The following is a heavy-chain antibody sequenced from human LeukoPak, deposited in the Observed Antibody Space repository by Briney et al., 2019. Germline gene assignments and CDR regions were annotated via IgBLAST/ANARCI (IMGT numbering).Heavy chain of an antibody. CDR3: ARMTYDGSGPNPNWFDP. Sequence: VASVKVSCKASGYSFTSYDINWVRQATGQGLEWMGWMNPNSGYTGYAQGFQGRITMTRNTSISTVYMELSSLRFEDTAIYYCARMTYDGSGPNPNWFDPWGQGTLVTVSS. D-gene: IGHD3-22*01. CDR2: MNPNSGYT. CDR1: GYSFTSYD. J-gene: IGHJ5*02. V-gene: IGHV1-8*01.